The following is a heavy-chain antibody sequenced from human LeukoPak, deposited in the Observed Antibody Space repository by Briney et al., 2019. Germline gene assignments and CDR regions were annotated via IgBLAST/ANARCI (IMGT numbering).Heavy chain of an antibody. CDR3: AGDNSVRDEAWWFNP. CDR1: GYTFTGYW. D-gene: IGHD5-24*01. J-gene: IGHJ5*02. V-gene: IGHV1-46*01. Sequence: ASVKVSCKAFGYTFTGYWMHWVRHAPEQGPEWMGVISPSGGSTIYTQKFKGRVTLTRDMSTSTDYLELSSLRSEDTAVYYCAGDNSVRDEAWWFNPWGQGTLVTVSS. CDR2: ISPSGGST.